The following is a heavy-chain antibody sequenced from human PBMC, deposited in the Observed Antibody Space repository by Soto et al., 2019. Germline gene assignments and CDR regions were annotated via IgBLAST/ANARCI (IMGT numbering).Heavy chain of an antibody. V-gene: IGHV1-18*01. J-gene: IGHJ4*02. D-gene: IGHD1-1*01. CDR1: GYAFTTYG. CDR3: ARGRYGDY. CDR2: ISAHNGNT. Sequence: QVHLVQSGAEVKKPEASVKVSCKGSGYAFTTYGITWVRQAPGQGLEWMGWISAHNGNTNYAQKLQGRVTVNRDTSTSTAYMELRSLRSDDTAVYYCARGRYGDYWGQGALVTVSS.